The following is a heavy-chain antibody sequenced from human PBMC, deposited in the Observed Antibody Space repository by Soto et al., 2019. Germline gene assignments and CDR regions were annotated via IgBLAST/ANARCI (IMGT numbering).Heavy chain of an antibody. D-gene: IGHD3-3*01. CDR2: ISSRGDYV. J-gene: IGHJ5*02. CDR3: AREYDFWNGYYGWFDN. Sequence: PGGSLRLSCAASGFTFSSYNMNWVRQSPGKGLEWVSSISSRGDYVFYADSVKGRFTVSRDNADNALFLQINSLRVEDTAVYYCAREYDFWNGYYGWFDNWGKGTLVTVS. V-gene: IGHV3-21*06. CDR1: GFTFSSYN.